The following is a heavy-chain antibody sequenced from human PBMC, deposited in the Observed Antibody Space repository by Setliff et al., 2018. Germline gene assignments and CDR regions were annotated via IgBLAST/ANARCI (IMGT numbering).Heavy chain of an antibody. V-gene: IGHV4-61*09. D-gene: IGHD3-22*01. CDR1: GVSIANTASY. Sequence: KASETLSLTCNVSGVSIANTASYWSWIRQPAGKTLEWIGQVYVGGNTYYNPSLKSRVTMSVDTSKNHVSLKLSSVTAADTAVYYCARAHTWSLPNDNSGYPGWFDPWGQGTLVTVSS. J-gene: IGHJ5*02. CDR2: VYVGGNT. CDR3: ARAHTWSLPNDNSGYPGWFDP.